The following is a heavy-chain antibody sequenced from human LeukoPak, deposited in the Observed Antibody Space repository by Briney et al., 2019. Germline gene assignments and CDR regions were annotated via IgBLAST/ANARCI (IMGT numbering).Heavy chain of an antibody. CDR1: GFTFSSYS. V-gene: IGHV3-48*01. J-gene: IGHJ5*02. Sequence: PGGSLRLSCAASGFTFSSYSMNWVRQAPGKGLEWVSYISSSSSTIYYADSVKGRFTISRDNSKNTLYLQMNSLRAEDTAVYYCARTLPLNWFDPWGQGTLVTVSS. CDR2: ISSSSSTI. CDR3: ARTLPLNWFDP.